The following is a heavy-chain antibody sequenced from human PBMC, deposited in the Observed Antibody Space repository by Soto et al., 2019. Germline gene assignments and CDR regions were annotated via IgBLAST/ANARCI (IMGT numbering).Heavy chain of an antibody. V-gene: IGHV3-23*01. CDR3: AKAQEIGGNVNSFFDY. CDR1: RISLSYYA. J-gene: IGHJ4*02. CDR2: ISGSGDAT. Sequence: PGGSLRLSCAASRISLSYYAMSWVRQAPGKGLEWVSVISGSGDATYYADSVKGRFTVFKDNSKNTLYLQVNSLRAEDTAVYYCAKAQEIGGNVNSFFDYWGQGTLVTVSS. D-gene: IGHD2-15*01.